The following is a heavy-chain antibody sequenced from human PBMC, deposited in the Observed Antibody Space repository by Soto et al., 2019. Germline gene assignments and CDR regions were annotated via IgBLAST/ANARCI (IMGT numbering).Heavy chain of an antibody. Sequence: QVQLVESGGGVVQPGRSLRLSCAASGFTFSSYGMHWVRQAPGTGLEWVSVIWYDGSNKYYADSVKGRFTISRDNSKNTLYLQMNSLRAEDTAVYYSARDQDRHCSGGSCYDHFDYWGQGTLGTVSS. D-gene: IGHD2-15*01. CDR2: IWYDGSNK. CDR3: ARDQDRHCSGGSCYDHFDY. J-gene: IGHJ4*02. V-gene: IGHV3-33*01. CDR1: GFTFSSYG.